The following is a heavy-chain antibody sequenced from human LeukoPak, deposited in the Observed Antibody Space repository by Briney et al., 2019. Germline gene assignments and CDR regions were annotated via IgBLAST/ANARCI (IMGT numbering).Heavy chain of an antibody. J-gene: IGHJ4*02. V-gene: IGHV4-39*01. CDR1: GDSISSSRLY. Sequence: PSETLSLTCTVSGDSISSSRLYWGWIRQPPGKGLEWIGSIYYSGSTYYNPSLKSRVTISVDTSRNQFSLKLTSVTAADTAVYYCARHGGSYGSTNQIDYWGQGTLVTVSS. CDR3: ARHGGSYGSTNQIDY. D-gene: IGHD3-10*01. CDR2: IYYSGST.